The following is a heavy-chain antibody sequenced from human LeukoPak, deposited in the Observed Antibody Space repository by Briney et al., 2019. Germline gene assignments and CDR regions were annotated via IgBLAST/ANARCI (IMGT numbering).Heavy chain of an antibody. CDR1: GGSISSGGYY. CDR2: IYYSGST. D-gene: IGHD3-10*01. J-gene: IGHJ4*02. CDR3: ARGPAVRVPYFDY. V-gene: IGHV4-31*03. Sequence: SETPSLTCTVSGGSISSGGYYWSWIRQHPGKGLEWIGYIYYSGSTYYNPSLKSRVTISVDTSKNQFSLKLSSVTAADTAVYYCARGPAVRVPYFDYWGQGTLVTVSS.